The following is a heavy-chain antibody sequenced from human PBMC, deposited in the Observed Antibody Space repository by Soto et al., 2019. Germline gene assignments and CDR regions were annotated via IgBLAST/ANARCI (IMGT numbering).Heavy chain of an antibody. CDR3: ARGSDSSGYYTY. Sequence: ASVKVSCKASGYTFTSYGISWVRQAPGQGLEWMGWISGYNGNTSYAQKLQGRVTMTTDTSTRTAYMELSSLRSEDTAAYYCARGSDSSGYYTYWGQGTLVTVSS. CDR2: ISGYNGNT. D-gene: IGHD3-22*01. V-gene: IGHV1-18*01. J-gene: IGHJ4*02. CDR1: GYTFTSYG.